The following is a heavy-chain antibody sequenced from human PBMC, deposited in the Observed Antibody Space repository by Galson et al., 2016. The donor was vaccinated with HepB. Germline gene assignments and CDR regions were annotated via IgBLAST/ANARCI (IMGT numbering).Heavy chain of an antibody. J-gene: IGHJ4*02. CDR2: IYYSGST. Sequence: WVRQAPGKGLEWIGSIYYSGSTHYNPSLKSRVTISVDTSKNQFSLNLSSVTAADTAVYYCARHSSYYGNFDYWGQGTLVTVSS. D-gene: IGHD2-15*01. CDR3: ARHSSYYGNFDY. V-gene: IGHV4-39*01.